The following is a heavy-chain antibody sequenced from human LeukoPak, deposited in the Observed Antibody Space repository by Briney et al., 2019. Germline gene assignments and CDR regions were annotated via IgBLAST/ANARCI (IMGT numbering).Heavy chain of an antibody. V-gene: IGHV4-59*01. CDR3: ARIVRAQEMATIKSNYFDY. D-gene: IGHD5-24*01. Sequence: SETLSLTCTVSGGSFSSYYWSWIRQPPGKGLEWIGYIYYSGSTNYNPSLQSRVTISVDTSKNQFPLKLNSVTAGDTAVYYCARIVRAQEMATIKSNYFDYWGQGTLVTVSS. J-gene: IGHJ4*02. CDR2: IYYSGST. CDR1: GGSFSSYY.